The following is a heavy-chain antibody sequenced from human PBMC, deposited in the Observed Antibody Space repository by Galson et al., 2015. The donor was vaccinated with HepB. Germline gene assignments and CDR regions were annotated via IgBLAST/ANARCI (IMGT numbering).Heavy chain of an antibody. J-gene: IGHJ5*02. CDR2: IYYNGRT. V-gene: IGHV4-59*01. CDR3: AKDRSDSSGGDWFDP. CDR1: GGSISRYY. D-gene: IGHD3-22*01. Sequence: SETLSLTCNVSGGSISRYYWSWIRQPPGKGLEWIGYIYYNGRTHYNPSLKSRATISVDTSKNQFSLRLTSATAADTAVYYCAKDRSDSSGGDWFDPWGQGTLVIVSS.